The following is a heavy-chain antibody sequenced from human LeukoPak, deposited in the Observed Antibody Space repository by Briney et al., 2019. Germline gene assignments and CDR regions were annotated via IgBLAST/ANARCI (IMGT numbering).Heavy chain of an antibody. J-gene: IGHJ4*02. Sequence: GESLQISCKGSGYSFTSYWIGWVRQMPGKGLEWMGIIYPGDSDTRYSPSFQGQVTISADKSISTAYLQWSSLKASDTAMYYCARQSPDDGYKFDYWGQGTLVTVSS. V-gene: IGHV5-51*01. CDR2: IYPGDSDT. D-gene: IGHD5-24*01. CDR3: ARQSPDDGYKFDY. CDR1: GYSFTSYW.